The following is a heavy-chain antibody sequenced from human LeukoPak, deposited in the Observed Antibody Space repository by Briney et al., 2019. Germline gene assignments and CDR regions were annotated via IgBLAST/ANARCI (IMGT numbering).Heavy chain of an antibody. V-gene: IGHV3-53*01. CDR1: GLTFSSYG. Sequence: PGGTLRLSCAASGLTFSSYGMSWVRQAPGKGLEWVSVIYSGGSTYYADSVKGRFTISRDNSKNTLYLQMNSLRAEDTAVYYCARDRVTMVRGNYYYYMDVWGKGTTVTISS. J-gene: IGHJ6*03. D-gene: IGHD3-10*01. CDR3: ARDRVTMVRGNYYYYMDV. CDR2: IYSGGST.